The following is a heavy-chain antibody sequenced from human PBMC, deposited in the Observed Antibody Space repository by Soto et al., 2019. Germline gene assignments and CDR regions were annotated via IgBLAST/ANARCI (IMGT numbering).Heavy chain of an antibody. J-gene: IGHJ4*02. CDR3: AREHFAY. CDR1: GFTFSTYD. CDR2: ISRTGDYI. Sequence: EVQLVESGGGLVKPGGSLRLSCAVSGFTFSTYDMNWVRQAPGKGLEWVASISRTGDYIYYAESVKGRFTISRDDADYSLHLQMSSLRVEDTAVYYCAREHFAYWGQGTLVTVSP. V-gene: IGHV3-21*01.